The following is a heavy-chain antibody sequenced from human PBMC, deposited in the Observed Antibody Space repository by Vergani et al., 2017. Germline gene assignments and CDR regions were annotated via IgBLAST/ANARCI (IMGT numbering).Heavy chain of an antibody. CDR2: MNPNSGNT. CDR3: AGSYPPTAMDYYYGMDV. Sequence: QVQLVQSGAEVKKPGASVKVSCKASGYTFTSYDINWVRQATGQGLEWMGWMNPNSGNTGYAQKFQGRVTMTRNTSIRTAYMELSSLRSEDTAVDYCAGSYPPTAMDYYYGMDVWGQGTTVTVSS. V-gene: IGHV1-8*01. CDR1: GYTFTSYD. J-gene: IGHJ6*02. D-gene: IGHD5-18*01.